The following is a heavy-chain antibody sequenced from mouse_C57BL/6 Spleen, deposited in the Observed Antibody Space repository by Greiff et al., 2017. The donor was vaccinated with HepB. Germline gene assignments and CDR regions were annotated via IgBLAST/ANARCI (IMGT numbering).Heavy chain of an antibody. Sequence: EVKVVESEGGLVQPGSSMKLSCTASGFTFSDYYMAWVRQVPEKGLEWVANINYDGSSTYYLDSLKSRFIISRDNAKNILYLQMSILKSEDTATYYCARDERRGAWFAYWGQGTLVTVSA. CDR2: INYDGSST. D-gene: IGHD2-12*01. J-gene: IGHJ3*01. CDR3: ARDERRGAWFAY. CDR1: GFTFSDYY. V-gene: IGHV5-16*01.